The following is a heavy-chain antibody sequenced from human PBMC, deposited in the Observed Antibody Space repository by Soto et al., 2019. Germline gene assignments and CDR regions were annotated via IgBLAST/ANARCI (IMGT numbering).Heavy chain of an antibody. CDR1: GGTFRGYA. V-gene: IGHV1-69*01. CDR3: ARGYDVNSELDY. D-gene: IGHD3-22*01. Sequence: QVQLVQSGAEVKKPGSSVKVSCQASGGTFRGYAISWVRQAPGQGLEWLGGILPTSVTPNYAQKFQGRVTLTADESTNTAFLELRGLRSADTAVYYCARGYDVNSELDYWGQGTLVTVSS. CDR2: ILPTSVTP. J-gene: IGHJ4*02.